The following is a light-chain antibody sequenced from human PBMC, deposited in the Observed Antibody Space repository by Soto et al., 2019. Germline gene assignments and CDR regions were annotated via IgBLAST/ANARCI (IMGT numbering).Light chain of an antibody. J-gene: IGKJ2*01. CDR1: QMISNF. V-gene: IGKV1-39*01. Sequence: IQLTQSPSSVSASVGDRVTITCRASQMISNFLNWYQQKPGKAPTLLIYAASSLLSGVPSRFSGSGSETDFTLTITSLQPEDFATYYCQQSYRAPYTFGQGTKVDI. CDR2: AAS. CDR3: QQSYRAPYT.